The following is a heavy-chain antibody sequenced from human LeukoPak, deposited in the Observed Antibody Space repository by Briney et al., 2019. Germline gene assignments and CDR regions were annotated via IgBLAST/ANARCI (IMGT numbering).Heavy chain of an antibody. CDR2: VSWNGAYT. J-gene: IGHJ4*02. D-gene: IGHD3-10*01. CDR1: GFPFDDYG. V-gene: IGHV3-20*04. Sequence: GGSLRLSCAPSGFPFDDYGMSWVRLAPGKGLEWVSGVSWNGAYTEYADSVRGRFTISRDNAKKSLYLQMNSLRVDDTALYYCARRKGPYGAGTYYDSWGQGTLVSVSS. CDR3: ARRKGPYGAGTYYDS.